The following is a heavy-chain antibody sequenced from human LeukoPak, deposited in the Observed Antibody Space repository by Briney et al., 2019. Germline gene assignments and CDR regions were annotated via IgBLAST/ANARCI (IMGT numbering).Heavy chain of an antibody. D-gene: IGHD4-11*01. Sequence: GASVKVSFKAYGYTFTGYYIHWVRQAPGQGLEWMGWMNPNSGDTNHAQKFQGRFTMTTDTSIRTAYMELSSLRSDDTAVYYCARDREYSNYLLVYGMDVWGQGTTVTVSS. CDR1: GYTFTGYY. J-gene: IGHJ6*02. CDR3: ARDREYSNYLLVYGMDV. CDR2: MNPNSGDT. V-gene: IGHV1-2*02.